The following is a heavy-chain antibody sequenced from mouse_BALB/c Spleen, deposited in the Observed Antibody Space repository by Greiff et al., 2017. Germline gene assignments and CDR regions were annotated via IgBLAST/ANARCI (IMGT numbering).Heavy chain of an antibody. V-gene: IGHV7-3*02. CDR2: IRNKANGYTT. Sequence: EVQGVESGGGLVQPGGSLRLSCATSGFTFTDYYMSWVRQPPGKALEWLGFIRNKANGYTTEYSASVKGRFTISRDNSQSILYLQMNTLRAEDSATYYCARGDGNYFDYWGQGTTLTVSS. CDR3: ARGDGNYFDY. D-gene: IGHD2-1*01. J-gene: IGHJ2*01. CDR1: GFTFTDYY.